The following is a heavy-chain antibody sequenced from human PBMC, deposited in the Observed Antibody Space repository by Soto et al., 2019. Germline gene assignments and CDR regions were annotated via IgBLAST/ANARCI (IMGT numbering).Heavy chain of an antibody. CDR2: IYPGDSDT. CDR3: ARQGLRFLEWLFHVEYYFDY. J-gene: IGHJ4*02. D-gene: IGHD3-3*01. CDR1: GYSFTSYW. Sequence: PGESLKISCKGSGYSFTSYWIGWVRQMPGKGLEWMGIIYPGDSDTRYSPSFQGQVTISADKPISTAYLQWSSLKASDTAMYYCARQGLRFLEWLFHVEYYFDYWGQGTLVTVSS. V-gene: IGHV5-51*01.